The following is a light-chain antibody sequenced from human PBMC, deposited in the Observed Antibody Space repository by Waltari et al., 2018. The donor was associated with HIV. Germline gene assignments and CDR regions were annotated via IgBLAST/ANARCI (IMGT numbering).Light chain of an antibody. Sequence: QSALTQPASVSGSPGQSITISCTGTSSAVGGYNYVSWYHQHPGKAPKLVIYDVTQRPSGVSNRFSGSKSGNTASLTISGLQAEDEADYYCCSFTGSSTFVFGGGTKLTVL. CDR3: CSFTGSSTFV. V-gene: IGLV2-14*03. CDR2: DVT. CDR1: SSAVGGYNY. J-gene: IGLJ2*01.